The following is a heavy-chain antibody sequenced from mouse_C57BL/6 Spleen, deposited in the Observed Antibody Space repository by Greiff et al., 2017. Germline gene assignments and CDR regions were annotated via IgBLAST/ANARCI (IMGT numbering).Heavy chain of an antibody. CDR3: ARQGTAQATVAY. CDR1: GFTFSSYT. D-gene: IGHD3-2*02. J-gene: IGHJ3*01. Sequence: EVKLVESGGGLVKPGGSLKLSCAASGFTFSSYTMSWVRQTPEKRLEWVATISGGGGNTYYPDSVKGRFTISRDNAKNTLYLQMSSLRSEDTALYSCARQGTAQATVAYWGQGTLVTVSA. CDR2: ISGGGGNT. V-gene: IGHV5-9*01.